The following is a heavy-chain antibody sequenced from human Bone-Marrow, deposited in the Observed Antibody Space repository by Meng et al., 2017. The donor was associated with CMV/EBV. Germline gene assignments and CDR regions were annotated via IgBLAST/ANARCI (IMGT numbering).Heavy chain of an antibody. CDR1: TFSGYS. D-gene: IGHD3-22*01. V-gene: IGHV3-21*01. CDR3: ARDGGSVSMIVVANYFDY. Sequence: TFSGYSMNWVRQAPGKGLEWVSSISSLSSYRYYADSVKGRFTISRDNAKNSLYLQMNSLRAEDTAVYYCARDGGSVSMIVVANYFDYWGQGTLVTVSS. CDR2: ISSLSSYR. J-gene: IGHJ4*02.